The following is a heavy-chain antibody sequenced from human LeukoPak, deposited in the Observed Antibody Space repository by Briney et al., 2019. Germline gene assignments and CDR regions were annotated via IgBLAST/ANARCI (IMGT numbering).Heavy chain of an antibody. CDR1: GFTFSSYG. Sequence: GGSLRLSCAASGFTFSSYGMHWVRQAPGKGLEWVAVIRYDGSNKYYADSVKGRFTISRDNSKNTLYLQMNSLRAEDTAVYYCARVIELSLYGIDYWGQGTLVTVSS. CDR2: IRYDGSNK. V-gene: IGHV3-33*01. J-gene: IGHJ4*02. CDR3: ARVIELSLYGIDY. D-gene: IGHD3-16*02.